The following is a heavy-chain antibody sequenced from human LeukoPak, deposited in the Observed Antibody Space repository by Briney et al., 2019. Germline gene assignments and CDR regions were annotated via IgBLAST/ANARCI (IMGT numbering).Heavy chain of an antibody. CDR3: AKGVYYNWFDP. V-gene: IGHV3-30*02. Sequence: GGSMRLSCAASGFTFSSYGMHWVRQAPGKGLEWVAFIRYDGSNKYYADSVKGRFTISRDNSKNTLYLQMNSLRAEDTAVYYCAKGVYYNWFDPWGQGTLVTVSS. J-gene: IGHJ5*02. D-gene: IGHD2-21*01. CDR2: IRYDGSNK. CDR1: GFTFSSYG.